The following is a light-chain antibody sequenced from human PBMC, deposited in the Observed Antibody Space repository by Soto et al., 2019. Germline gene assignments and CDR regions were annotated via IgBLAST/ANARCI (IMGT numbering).Light chain of an antibody. J-gene: IGKJ5*01. CDR3: QQFDDSVT. CDR1: QSVSSD. CDR2: GAS. Sequence: EIVLTQSPGTQPLSPGERATLSCRASQSVSSDLAWYQHKPGQAPRLLIYGASTRATAFPARFSGSGSGTDFTLTISRLEPEDSAVYYCQQFDDSVTFGQGTRLEIK. V-gene: IGKV3-20*01.